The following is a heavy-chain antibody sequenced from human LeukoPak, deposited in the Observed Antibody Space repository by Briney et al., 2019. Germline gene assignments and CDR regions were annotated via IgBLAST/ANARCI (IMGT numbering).Heavy chain of an antibody. CDR2: INPNSGDT. CDR1: GYKFTAYY. V-gene: IGHV1-2*02. Sequence: ASVKVSCKASGYKFTAYYMHWVRQAPGQGLEWMGWINPNSGDTKYAWKFQGRVTMTRDTSVSTAYMELSRLRSDDTAVYYCARDPAMTTAFFDYWGQGTLVTVSS. CDR3: ARDPAMTTAFFDY. D-gene: IGHD4-17*01. J-gene: IGHJ4*02.